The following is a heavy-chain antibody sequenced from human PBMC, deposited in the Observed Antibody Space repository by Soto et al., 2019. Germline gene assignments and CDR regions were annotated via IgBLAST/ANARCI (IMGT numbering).Heavy chain of an antibody. Sequence: GGSLRLSCAASGFTFDDYGMSWVRQAPGKGLEWVSGINWNGGSTGYADSVKGRFTISRDNAKNSLYLQMNSLRAEDTALYHCARGGLVVVPAAPGPYNWIDPWGQGTLVTVSS. V-gene: IGHV3-20*01. CDR2: INWNGGST. CDR3: ARGGLVVVPAAPGPYNWIDP. J-gene: IGHJ5*02. CDR1: GFTFDDYG. D-gene: IGHD2-2*01.